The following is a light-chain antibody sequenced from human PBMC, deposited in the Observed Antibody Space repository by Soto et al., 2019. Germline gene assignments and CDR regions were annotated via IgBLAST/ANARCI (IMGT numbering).Light chain of an antibody. CDR3: SSYTTFRAVK. CDR2: DVT. J-gene: IGLJ2*01. V-gene: IGLV2-14*03. Sequence: QSVLTQPASVSGSPGQSITISCTGTSSDVGGSNHVSWYQQHPDKAPRLMIYDVTNRPSGVSNRFSGSKSGNTASLTISGPQAEDEADYYCSSYTTFRAVKLGGGTKLTAL. CDR1: SSDVGGSNH.